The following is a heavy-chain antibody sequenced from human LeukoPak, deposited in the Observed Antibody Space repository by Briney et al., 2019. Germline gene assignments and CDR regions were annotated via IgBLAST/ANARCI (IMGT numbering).Heavy chain of an antibody. D-gene: IGHD2-21*02. V-gene: IGHV5-10-1*01. CDR3: ARRALPPAYCGGDCFDAFDI. CDR2: IDPSHSYT. CDR1: GYRFTSYW. Sequence: GESLKISCKGSGYRFTSYWISWVRQMPGKGLEWMGRIDPSHSYTNYSPSFQGHVTISADKSISTAYLQWSSLKASDTAMYYCARRALPPAYCGGDCFDAFDIWGQGTMVTVSS. J-gene: IGHJ3*02.